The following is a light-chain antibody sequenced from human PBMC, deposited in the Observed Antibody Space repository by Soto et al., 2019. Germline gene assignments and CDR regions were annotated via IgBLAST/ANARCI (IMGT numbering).Light chain of an antibody. V-gene: IGLV1-47*01. CDR1: SSNIGSND. J-gene: IGLJ2*01. Sequence: QSVLTQPPSASGTPGQRVTISCSGSSSNIGSNDVNWYKQRPGEAPRLIIFRTERRPSGVPDRVSGSKSGTSASLAISGLRSDDEADFYCAARDDRLNGLVFGGGTQLTVL. CDR2: RTE. CDR3: AARDDRLNGLV.